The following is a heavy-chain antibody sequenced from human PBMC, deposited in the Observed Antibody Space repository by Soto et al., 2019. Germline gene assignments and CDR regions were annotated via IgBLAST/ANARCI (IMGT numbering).Heavy chain of an antibody. CDR2: ISAYNGKT. CDR1: GYIFNSYG. CDR3: AMVDVYVTPSPQDV. V-gene: IGHV1-18*01. J-gene: IGHJ6*02. D-gene: IGHD3-16*01. Sequence: ASVKVSCKASGYIFNSYGISWVRQVPGQGLEWMGWISAYNGKTNYAQNLQGRVTLTTDTSTSTAYMELRSLRSNDTAIYYCAMVDVYVTPSPQDVWGQGTTVTVSS.